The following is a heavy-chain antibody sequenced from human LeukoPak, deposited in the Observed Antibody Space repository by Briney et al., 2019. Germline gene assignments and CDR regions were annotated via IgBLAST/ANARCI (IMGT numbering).Heavy chain of an antibody. CDR1: GFTFSDYY. CDR3: ARRVSGYLTKRYYFDY. J-gene: IGHJ4*02. V-gene: IGHV3-11*04. Sequence: GGSLRLSCAASGFTFSDYYMSWIRQAPGKGLEWVSYISSSGSTIYYADSVKGRFTISRDNAKNSLYLQMNSLRAEDTAVYYCARRVSGYLTKRYYFDYWGQGTLVTVSS. D-gene: IGHD3-10*01. CDR2: ISSSGSTI.